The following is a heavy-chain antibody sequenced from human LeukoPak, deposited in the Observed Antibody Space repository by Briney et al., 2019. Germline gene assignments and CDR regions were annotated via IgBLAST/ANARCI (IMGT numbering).Heavy chain of an antibody. CDR2: ISGSGGST. V-gene: IGHV3-23*01. CDR1: GFTFSSYA. D-gene: IGHD3-10*01. Sequence: PGGSLRLSCAASGFTFSSYAMSWVRQAPGKGLEWVSAISGSGGSTYYADSVKGRFTISRDNSKNTLYLQMNSLRAEDTAVYYCAKDAPETPGFYGSGSLGGGYFDYWGQGTLVTVSS. CDR3: AKDAPETPGFYGSGSLGGGYFDY. J-gene: IGHJ4*02.